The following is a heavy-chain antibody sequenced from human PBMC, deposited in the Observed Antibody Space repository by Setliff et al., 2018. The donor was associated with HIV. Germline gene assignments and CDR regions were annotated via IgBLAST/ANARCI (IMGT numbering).Heavy chain of an antibody. CDR1: GGFISTGGYS. J-gene: IGHJ4*02. D-gene: IGHD3-22*01. CDR2: IYHSGNT. V-gene: IGHV4-30-2*01. CDR3: ARSPYYDSSGPFDY. Sequence: SETLSLTCTVSGGFISTGGYSWSWIRQPPGKGLEWIGYIYHSGNTYYNPSLKSRVSISVDRSKNHFSLRLSSVTAADTAVYYCARSPYYDSSGPFDYWGKGTLVTVS.